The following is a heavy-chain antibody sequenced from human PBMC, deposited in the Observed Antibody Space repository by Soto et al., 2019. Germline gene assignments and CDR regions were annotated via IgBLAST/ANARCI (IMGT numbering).Heavy chain of an antibody. J-gene: IGHJ4*02. D-gene: IGHD3-10*01. V-gene: IGHV4-4*02. CDR3: ARLVYDTRLNYMYFDF. CDR2: IFHDGTA. Sequence: SETLSLTCAVSGVSLTSGNWWTWVRQSPQRGLEYIGEIFHDGTANYYPSFERLVAMSVDTSRNQFSLKLTSVTAADTAVYFCARLVYDTRLNYMYFDFWGPGTLVTVSS. CDR1: GVSLTSGNW.